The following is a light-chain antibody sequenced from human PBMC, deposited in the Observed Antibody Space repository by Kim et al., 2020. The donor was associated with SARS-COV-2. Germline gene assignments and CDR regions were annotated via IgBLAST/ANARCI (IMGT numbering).Light chain of an antibody. CDR3: QQRSNWNRSIT. V-gene: IGKV3-11*01. CDR1: QSVSSY. J-gene: IGKJ5*01. CDR2: DAS. Sequence: EIVLTQSPATLSLSPGERATLSCRASQSVSSYLAWYQQKPGQAPRLLIYDASNRATGIPARFSGSGSGTDFTLTISSLEPEDFAVYYCQQRSNWNRSITFGQGTRLEIK.